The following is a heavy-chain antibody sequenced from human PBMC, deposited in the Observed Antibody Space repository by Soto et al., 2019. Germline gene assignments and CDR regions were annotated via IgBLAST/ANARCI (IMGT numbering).Heavy chain of an antibody. D-gene: IGHD3-22*01. V-gene: IGHV4-30-2*01. Sequence: SETLSLTCAVSGGSISSGGSSWSWIRQPPGKVLEWIGYIYHSGSTYYNPSLKSRVTISVDTSKNQFSLKLSSVTAADTAVYYCAREAPHGYYDSSGLFDYWGQGTLVTVSS. J-gene: IGHJ4*02. CDR1: GGSISSGGSS. CDR3: AREAPHGYYDSSGLFDY. CDR2: IYHSGST.